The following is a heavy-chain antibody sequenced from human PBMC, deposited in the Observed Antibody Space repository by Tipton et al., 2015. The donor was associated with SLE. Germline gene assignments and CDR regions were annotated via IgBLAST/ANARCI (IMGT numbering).Heavy chain of an antibody. CDR3: AREGQRYYDSSGYLFAY. D-gene: IGHD3-22*01. CDR2: INPSGGST. J-gene: IGHJ4*02. CDR1: GYTFTSYG. V-gene: IGHV1-46*01. Sequence: QLVQSGAEVKKPGASVKVSCKASGYTFTSYGISWVRQAPGQGLEWMGIINPSGGSTSYAQKFQGRVTMTRDTSTSAVYMELSSLRSEDTAVYYCAREGQRYYDSSGYLFAYWGQGTLVTVSS.